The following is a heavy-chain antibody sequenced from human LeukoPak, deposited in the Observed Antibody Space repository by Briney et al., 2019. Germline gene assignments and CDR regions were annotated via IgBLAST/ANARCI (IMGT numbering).Heavy chain of an antibody. J-gene: IGHJ4*02. V-gene: IGHV4-59*10. CDR1: GGSFSGYY. Sequence: TSETLSLTCAVYGGSFSGYYWSWIRQPAGKGLEWIGRIYTSGSTNYNPSLKSRVTMSVDTSKNQFSLKLSSVTAADTAVYYCARGQYGAFDYWGQGTLVTVSS. CDR3: ARGQYGAFDY. CDR2: IYTSGST. D-gene: IGHD4-17*01.